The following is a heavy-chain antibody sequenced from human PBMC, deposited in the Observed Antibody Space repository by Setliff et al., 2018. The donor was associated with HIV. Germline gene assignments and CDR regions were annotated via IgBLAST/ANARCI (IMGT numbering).Heavy chain of an antibody. CDR3: ARDRIEVVVDGPHDVFMGAFDI. D-gene: IGHD2-15*01. Sequence: SETLSLTCTVSGGSITSGSYSWTWIRQPAGKGLEWIGHVASSGNIDYNPSLKSRVTISADTSKNQFFLKLTSLSAADTAVYYCARDRIEVVVDGPHDVFMGAFDIWGQGTMVTVSS. J-gene: IGHJ3*02. CDR2: VASSGNI. V-gene: IGHV4-61*09. CDR1: GGSITSGSYS.